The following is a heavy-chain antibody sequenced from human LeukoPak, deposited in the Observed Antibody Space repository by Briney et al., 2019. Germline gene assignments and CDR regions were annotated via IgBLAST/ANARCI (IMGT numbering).Heavy chain of an antibody. CDR2: IYYSGST. D-gene: IGHD3-22*01. V-gene: IGHV4-30-4*01. CDR3: AGAPIYYDSSGSSDGTRDY. CDR1: GGSISSGDYY. J-gene: IGHJ4*02. Sequence: SETLSLTCTVSGGSISSGDYYWSWIRQPPGKGLEWIGYIYYSGSTYYNPSLKSRVTISVDTSKNQFSLKLSSVTAADTAVYYCAGAPIYYDSSGSSDGTRDYWGQGTLVTVSS.